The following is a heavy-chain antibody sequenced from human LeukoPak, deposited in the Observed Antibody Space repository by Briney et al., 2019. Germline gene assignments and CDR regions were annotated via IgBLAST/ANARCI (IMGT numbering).Heavy chain of an antibody. D-gene: IGHD2-2*01. V-gene: IGHV3-48*03. J-gene: IGHJ4*02. CDR3: ASPQTSVYAFGY. CDR2: ISGSGRTI. Sequence: GGSLRLSCAASGFTFSSYEMIWVRQAPGKCLECVSYISGSGRTIYYADSVKGRFTISRDNAKNSLYLQMYSLRAGDTAAYYCASPQTSVYAFGYWGQGTLVTVSS. CDR1: GFTFSSYE.